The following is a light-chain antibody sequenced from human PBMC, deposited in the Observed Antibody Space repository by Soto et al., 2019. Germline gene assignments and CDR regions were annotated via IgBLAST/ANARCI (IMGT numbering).Light chain of an antibody. V-gene: IGLV1-47*01. CDR1: TSNFVSNS. Sequence: QSVLTQSPSASGTPGQRVTISCSASTSNFVSNSVSWYQHVPGTAPKLLISRNHQRPSGVPDRFSGSKSATSASLAISDLRSEDEADYYCCSFALRSTLIFGGGTKLTVL. CDR3: CSFALRSTLI. CDR2: RNH. J-gene: IGLJ2*01.